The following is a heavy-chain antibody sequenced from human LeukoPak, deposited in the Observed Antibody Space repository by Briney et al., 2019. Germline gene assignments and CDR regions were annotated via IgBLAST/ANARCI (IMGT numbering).Heavy chain of an antibody. CDR1: GGTFSSYA. CDR2: IIPILGIA. D-gene: IGHD5-18*01. CDR3: ARTSRARRLPYYFDY. Sequence: SVKVSCKASGGTFSSYAISWVRQAPGQGLEWMGRIIPILGIANYAQKFQGRVTITADKSTGTAYMELSSLRSEDTAVYYCARTSRARRLPYYFDYWGQGTLVTVSS. V-gene: IGHV1-69*04. J-gene: IGHJ4*02.